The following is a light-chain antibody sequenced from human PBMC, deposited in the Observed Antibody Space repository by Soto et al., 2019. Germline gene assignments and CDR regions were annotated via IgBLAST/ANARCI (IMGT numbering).Light chain of an antibody. CDR2: DAS. CDR3: QQRSNWPPIT. Sequence: EIVMTQSPATLSVSPGERATLSCRASQSVSSYLAWYQQKPGQAPRLLIYDASNRVTGIPARFSGSGSGTDFTLTISSLEPEDFAVYYCQQRSNWPPITFGQGTRLEI. J-gene: IGKJ5*01. V-gene: IGKV3-11*01. CDR1: QSVSSY.